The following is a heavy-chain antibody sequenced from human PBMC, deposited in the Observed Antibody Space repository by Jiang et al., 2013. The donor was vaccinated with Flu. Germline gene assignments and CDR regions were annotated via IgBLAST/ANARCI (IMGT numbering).Heavy chain of an antibody. Sequence: GPGLVKPSETLSLTCTVSGGSISGYYWNWIRQPPGKGLEYIGYIYSSGTTNYNPSLNSRVTISVDTSNNQFSLKLSSVTAADTAVYYCTRLRAAARFYYGMDVWGQGTTVTVSS. CDR1: GGSISGYY. CDR3: TRLRAAARFYYGMDV. V-gene: IGHV4-59*13. CDR2: IYSSGTT. J-gene: IGHJ6*02. D-gene: IGHD6-13*01.